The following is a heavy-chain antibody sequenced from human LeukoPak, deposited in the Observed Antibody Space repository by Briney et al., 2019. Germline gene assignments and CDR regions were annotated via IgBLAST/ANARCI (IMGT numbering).Heavy chain of an antibody. CDR1: GFTFSNYG. J-gene: IGHJ4*02. Sequence: PGVSLRLSCAASGFTFSNYGMHWVRQAPGKGLEWVALIWYDGSNKYYTDSVKGRLTISRDNSKDTLFLQMNSLRAEDTAVYYCAREGPRGNSQFDYWGQGTLVTVSS. CDR3: AREGPRGNSQFDY. CDR2: IWYDGSNK. D-gene: IGHD4-23*01. V-gene: IGHV3-33*01.